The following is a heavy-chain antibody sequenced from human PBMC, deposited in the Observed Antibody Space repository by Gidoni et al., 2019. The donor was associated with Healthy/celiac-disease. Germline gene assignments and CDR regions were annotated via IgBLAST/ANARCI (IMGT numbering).Heavy chain of an antibody. CDR2: ISYDGSNK. D-gene: IGHD7-27*01. J-gene: IGHJ4*02. V-gene: IGHV3-30-3*01. Sequence: QVQLVESGGGVVQPGRSLRLSCAASGFTFRSYAMHWVRQAPGKGLEWVAVISYDGSNKYYADSVKGRFTISRDNSKNTLYLQMNSLRAEDTAVYYCARAFRVLTGAYFDYWGQGTLVTVSS. CDR1: GFTFRSYA. CDR3: ARAFRVLTGAYFDY.